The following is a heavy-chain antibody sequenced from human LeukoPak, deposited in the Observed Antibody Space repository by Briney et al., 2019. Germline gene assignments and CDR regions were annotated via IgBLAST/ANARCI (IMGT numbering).Heavy chain of an antibody. Sequence: GSLRLSCAASGFTFRTYAMSWVRQAPGKGLEWVSVIYSGGRTFYADSVKGRFTISRDNSKNTLYLQMNSLRAEDTAVYYCAIYDSSGYYNYWGQGTLVTVSS. D-gene: IGHD3-22*01. J-gene: IGHJ4*02. CDR1: GFTFRTYA. V-gene: IGHV3-53*01. CDR3: AIYDSSGYYNY. CDR2: IYSGGRT.